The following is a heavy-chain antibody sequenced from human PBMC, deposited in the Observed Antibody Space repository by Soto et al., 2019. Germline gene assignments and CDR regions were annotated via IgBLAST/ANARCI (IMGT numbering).Heavy chain of an antibody. Sequence: GGSRRLSCAGSGFTFRSYSMNWVRQAPGKGLEWVSYISSSSSTIYYADSVKGRFTISRDNAKNSLYLQMNSLRAEDTAVYYCARLASTVTTVMAYAFDIWGQGTMVTVSS. V-gene: IGHV3-48*01. CDR1: GFTFRSYS. D-gene: IGHD4-17*01. CDR3: ARLASTVTTVMAYAFDI. J-gene: IGHJ3*02. CDR2: ISSSSSTI.